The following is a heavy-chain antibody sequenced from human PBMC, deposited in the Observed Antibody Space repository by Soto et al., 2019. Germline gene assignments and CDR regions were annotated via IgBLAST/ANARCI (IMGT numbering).Heavy chain of an antibody. V-gene: IGHV3-23*01. CDR1: GITFSDFA. CDR2: ISGRGDEI. CDR3: AKEYYYDSSFDY. Sequence: PGGSLRLSCAASGITFSDFAMAWLRRTTEKGLEWVSTISGRGDEIYYADSVKVRFTISRDNSRSTLHLQMKSLRAEDTAVYFCAKEYYYDSSFDYWGQGVLVTVSS. D-gene: IGHD3-22*01. J-gene: IGHJ4*02.